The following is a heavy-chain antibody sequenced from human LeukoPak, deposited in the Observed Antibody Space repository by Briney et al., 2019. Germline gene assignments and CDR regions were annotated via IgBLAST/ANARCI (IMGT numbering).Heavy chain of an antibody. V-gene: IGHV5-51*01. D-gene: IGHD3-9*01. Sequence: GESLKISCKASGYSFTSYWIGWVRQMPGKGLEWMGIIYPGDSDTRYSPSFQGQVTISADKSISTAYLQWSSLKASDTAMYYCARQSRTLYDIPDYWGQGTLVTVSS. J-gene: IGHJ4*02. CDR1: GYSFTSYW. CDR3: ARQSRTLYDIPDY. CDR2: IYPGDSDT.